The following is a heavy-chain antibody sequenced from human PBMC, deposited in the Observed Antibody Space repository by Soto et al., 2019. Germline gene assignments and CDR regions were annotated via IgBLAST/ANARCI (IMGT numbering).Heavy chain of an antibody. CDR3: ALGGAYNLAFDS. D-gene: IGHD1-1*01. V-gene: IGHV1-2*04. CDR1: GYTFAGYH. J-gene: IGHJ4*02. CDR2: INPNSGGT. Sequence: QVQLVQSGAEVKKPGASVKVSCKPSGYTFAGYHIHWVRQAPGQGLEWMGWINPNSGGTNYAQRFQGWVTMTRESSISTAYMELNRLRSDDTAVYYCALGGAYNLAFDSWGQGTLVTVS.